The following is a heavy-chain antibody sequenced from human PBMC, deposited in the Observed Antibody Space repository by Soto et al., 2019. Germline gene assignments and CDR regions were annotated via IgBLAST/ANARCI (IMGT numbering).Heavy chain of an antibody. J-gene: IGHJ3*02. CDR2: INSDGSST. V-gene: IGHV3-74*01. CDR3: ARTRTRIAVAAFDAFDI. CDR1: GFTFSSYW. D-gene: IGHD6-19*01. Sequence: GGSLRLSCAASGFTFSSYWMHWVRQAPGKGLVWVSRINSDGSSTSYADSVKGRFTISRDNAKNTLYLQMDSLRAEDTAVYYCARTRTRIAVAAFDAFDIWGQGTMVTVS.